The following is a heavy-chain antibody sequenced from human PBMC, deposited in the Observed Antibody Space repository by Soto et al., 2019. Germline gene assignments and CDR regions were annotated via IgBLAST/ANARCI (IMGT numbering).Heavy chain of an antibody. CDR2: ISRSGRGSA. V-gene: IGHV3-23*01. CDR1: GFTFNSYV. D-gene: IGHD3-22*01. CDR3: ARGRYLDSSDYWVANLPFDH. Sequence: GGFLRLSCAASGFTFNSYVMTWVRQAPGEGLEWVSSISRSGRGSAYYADSVKGRFTISRDNSENTLFLQMNNLRDEDTALYYCARGRYLDSSDYWVANLPFDHWGLGTLVTVSS. J-gene: IGHJ4*02.